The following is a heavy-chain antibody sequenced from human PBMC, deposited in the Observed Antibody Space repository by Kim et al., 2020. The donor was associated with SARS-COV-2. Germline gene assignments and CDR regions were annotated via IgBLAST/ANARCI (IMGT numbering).Heavy chain of an antibody. CDR2: IKAANGNT. Sequence: ASVKVSCKASGNTFSTYGINWVRQAPGQRLEWMGWIKAANGNTKYSDKFQGRATITSDTSASTAYMELSSLRSEDTAVYYCARALGGYSNYGGSDHWGQGTLVTVSS. CDR3: ARALGGYSNYGGSDH. CDR1: GNTFSTYG. D-gene: IGHD4-4*01. V-gene: IGHV1-3*01. J-gene: IGHJ4*02.